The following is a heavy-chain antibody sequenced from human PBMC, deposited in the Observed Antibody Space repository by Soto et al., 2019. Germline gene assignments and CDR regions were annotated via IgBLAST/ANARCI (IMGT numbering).Heavy chain of an antibody. D-gene: IGHD7-27*01. V-gene: IGHV4-59*01. CDR1: GGSISSYY. CDR2: IYYSGSS. CDR3: ARDLSGGYYYYYGMDV. J-gene: IGHJ6*02. Sequence: SETLSLTCTVSGGSISSYYWSWIRLPPGKGLEWIGYIYYSGSSNYTPSLKSRVTISVDTSKKQISLKLSSVTAADTAVYYWARDLSGGYYYYYGMDVWGQGTTVTVSS.